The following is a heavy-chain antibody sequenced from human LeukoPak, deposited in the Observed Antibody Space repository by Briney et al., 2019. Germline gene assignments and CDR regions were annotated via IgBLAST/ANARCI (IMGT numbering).Heavy chain of an antibody. V-gene: IGHV3-30*02. CDR3: ATTETWIQLWLNY. Sequence: PGGSLRLSCAASGFTFSGYGMHWVRQAPGKGLEWVAFIRYDGSNKYYADSVKGRFTISRDNSKNTLYLQMNSLRAEDTAVYFCATTETWIQLWLNYWGQGTLVTVSS. D-gene: IGHD5-18*01. J-gene: IGHJ4*02. CDR1: GFTFSGYG. CDR2: IRYDGSNK.